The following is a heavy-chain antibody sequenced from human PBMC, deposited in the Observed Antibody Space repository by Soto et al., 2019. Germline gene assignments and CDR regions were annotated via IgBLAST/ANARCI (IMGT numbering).Heavy chain of an antibody. CDR2: ISSSSSDI. Sequence: EVLLVESGGGLVQPGGSLRLSCAASGFSFSTYSMNWVRQAPGKGLEWVSYISSSSSDIYYADSVKGRFTISRDNAKNSLYLQMSSLRDEDTAVYYCARDRSYYYFDYWGQRTLVTVSS. CDR1: GFSFSTYS. D-gene: IGHD3-10*01. J-gene: IGHJ4*02. V-gene: IGHV3-48*02. CDR3: ARDRSYYYFDY.